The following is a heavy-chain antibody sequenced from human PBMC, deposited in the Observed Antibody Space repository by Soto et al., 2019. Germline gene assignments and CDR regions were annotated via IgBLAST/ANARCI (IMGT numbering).Heavy chain of an antibody. V-gene: IGHV3-23*01. CDR1: GFTFSSYA. CDR2: ISGSGGNT. CDR3: ARADLYDYLWGTFRYTYFDY. J-gene: IGHJ4*02. Sequence: GGSLRLSCAASGFTFSSYAMSWVRQAPGKGLEWVSSISGSGGNTYHADSVKGRFTISRDNSKKTLYLQMSSLRADDTAVYYCARADLYDYLWGTFRYTYFDYWGQGTLVTVSS. D-gene: IGHD3-16*02.